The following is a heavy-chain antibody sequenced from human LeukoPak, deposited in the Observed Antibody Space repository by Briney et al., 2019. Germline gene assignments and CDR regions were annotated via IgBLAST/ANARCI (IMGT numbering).Heavy chain of an antibody. J-gene: IGHJ4*02. CDR2: IKEDGSEK. CDR3: ARGPRYFDY. Sequence: GGSLRLSCAASGFTFSGFWMSWVRQAPGKGPERVATIKEDGSEKYYVDSVKGRFTVSRDNAKNSLYLEMNSLRAEDTAVYYCARGPRYFDYWGQGTLVTVSS. CDR1: GFTFSGFW. V-gene: IGHV3-7*01.